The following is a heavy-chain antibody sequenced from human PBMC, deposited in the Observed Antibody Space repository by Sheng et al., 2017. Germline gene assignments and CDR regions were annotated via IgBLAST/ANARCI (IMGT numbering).Heavy chain of an antibody. CDR3: AKEIARGYYGSGTYGLDY. CDR1: GFTFSSYG. V-gene: IGHV3-23*04. CDR2: ISGSGGST. J-gene: IGHJ4*02. Sequence: EVQLVESGGGLVQPGGSLRLSCAASGFTFSSYGMTWVRQAPGKGLEWVSAISGSGGSTYYADSVKGRFTFSRDNSKNTLYLQMNSLRAEDTAVYYCAKEIARGYYGSGTYGLDYWGQGTLVTVSS. D-gene: IGHD3-10*01.